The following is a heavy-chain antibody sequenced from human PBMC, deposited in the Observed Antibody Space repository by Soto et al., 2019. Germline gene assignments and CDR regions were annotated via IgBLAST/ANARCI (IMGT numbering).Heavy chain of an antibody. CDR3: ARARYSGYELLRA. Sequence: GASVKVSCKASGYTFTGYYMHWVRQAPGQGLEWMGWINPNSGGTNYAQKFQGRVTMTRDTSISTAYMELSRLRSDDTAVYYCARARYSGYELLRAWGQGTLVTVYS. CDR1: GYTFTGYY. D-gene: IGHD5-12*01. CDR2: INPNSGGT. V-gene: IGHV1-2*02. J-gene: IGHJ4*02.